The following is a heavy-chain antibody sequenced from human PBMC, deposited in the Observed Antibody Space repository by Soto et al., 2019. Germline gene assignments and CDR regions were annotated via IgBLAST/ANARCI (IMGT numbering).Heavy chain of an antibody. Sequence: QVQLVQSGAEVKKPGSSVKVSCKASGGTFSSYAISWVRQAPGQGLEWMGGIIPIFGTANYAQKFQGRVTITADESTSTAYMELSSLRSEDTAVYYCAREPYGSGSPSINDAFDIWGQGTMVTVSS. CDR3: AREPYGSGSPSINDAFDI. V-gene: IGHV1-69*01. J-gene: IGHJ3*02. CDR1: GGTFSSYA. D-gene: IGHD3-10*01. CDR2: IIPIFGTA.